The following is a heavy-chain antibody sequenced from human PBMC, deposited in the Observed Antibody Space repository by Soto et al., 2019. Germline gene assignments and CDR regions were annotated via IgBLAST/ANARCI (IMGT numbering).Heavy chain of an antibody. J-gene: IGHJ4*02. Sequence: SLTCTVSGGSISSSSYYWGWIRQPPGKGLEWIGSIYYSGSTYYNPSLKSRVTISVDTSKNQFSLKLSSVTAADTAVYYCASLVVAAAGADYFDYWGQGTLVTVSS. D-gene: IGHD6-13*01. CDR1: GGSISSSSYY. V-gene: IGHV4-39*01. CDR3: ASLVVAAAGADYFDY. CDR2: IYYSGST.